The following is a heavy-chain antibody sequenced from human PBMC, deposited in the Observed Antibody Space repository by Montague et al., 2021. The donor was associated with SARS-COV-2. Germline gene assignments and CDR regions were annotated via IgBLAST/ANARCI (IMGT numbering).Heavy chain of an antibody. D-gene: IGHD2-21*01. J-gene: IGHJ6*02. CDR2: ISSSGGGSTK. Sequence: SLRLSCAASGFIFSSYEMNWVRQAPGKGLEWISYISSSGGGSTKHYTDSVKGRFTISRDNAKNSLYLRMNSLRVEDTAIYYCARDRDWDDWCGMDVWGQGTTVTVSS. CDR3: ARDRDWDDWCGMDV. V-gene: IGHV3-48*03. CDR1: GFIFSSYE.